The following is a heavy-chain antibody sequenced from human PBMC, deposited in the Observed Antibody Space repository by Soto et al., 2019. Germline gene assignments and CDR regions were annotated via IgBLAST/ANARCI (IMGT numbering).Heavy chain of an antibody. Sequence: SETLSLTCTVSGGSITSGGYSWSWIRQSPGQGLEWIGYIYQSGSAFYNPSLKTRATILVDRSKNQFSLNLTSVTAADAAVYYCARGFYGVDLWGQGTTVTVSS. CDR1: GGSITSGGYS. V-gene: IGHV4-30-2*06. J-gene: IGHJ6*02. CDR3: ARGFYGVDL. CDR2: IYQSGSA.